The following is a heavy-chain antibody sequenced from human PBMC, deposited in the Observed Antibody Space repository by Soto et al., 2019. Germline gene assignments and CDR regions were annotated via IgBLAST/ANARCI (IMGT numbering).Heavy chain of an antibody. CDR2: INPKSGGT. D-gene: IGHD2-8*01. CDR1: GYSFTDYH. V-gene: IGHV1-2*04. J-gene: IGHJ6*02. Sequence: ASVKVSCKASGYSFTDYHIHWVRQAPGQGLEWLGRINPKSGGTSTAQKFQGWVTMTSDTSISTSSMELTRLTSDDTAIYYCARGDSTDCSDGVCSFFYNHGMDVWG. CDR3: ARGDSTDCSDGVCSFFYNHGMDV.